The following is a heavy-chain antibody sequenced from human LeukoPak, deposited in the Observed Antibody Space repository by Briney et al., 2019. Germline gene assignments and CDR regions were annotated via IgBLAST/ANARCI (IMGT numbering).Heavy chain of an antibody. D-gene: IGHD3-9*01. J-gene: IGHJ3*02. Sequence: SETLSLTCTVSGDSISGFYWSWIRQAAGKGLEWIGHIYTSGSTNYNPSLKSRVTMSVDMSKNQFSLKLRSVTAADTAVYYCARDNRYYDILTGYQDDAFDIWGQGTMVTVSS. CDR3: ARDNRYYDILTGYQDDAFDI. CDR2: IYTSGST. V-gene: IGHV4-4*07. CDR1: GDSISGFY.